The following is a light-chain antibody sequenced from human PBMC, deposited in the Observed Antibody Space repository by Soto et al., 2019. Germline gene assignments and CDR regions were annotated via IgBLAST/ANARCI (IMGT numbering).Light chain of an antibody. CDR2: DVS. CDR3: NSYTSSSTLV. Sequence: QSALTQPASVSGSPGQSLTISCTGTSSDVGGYDYVSWYQHHPGKAPKLMIYDVSNRPSGVSNRFSGSKSGNTASLTISGLQAEDEDDYYCNSYTSSSTLVFGGGTKLTVL. CDR1: SSDVGGYDY. J-gene: IGLJ2*01. V-gene: IGLV2-14*03.